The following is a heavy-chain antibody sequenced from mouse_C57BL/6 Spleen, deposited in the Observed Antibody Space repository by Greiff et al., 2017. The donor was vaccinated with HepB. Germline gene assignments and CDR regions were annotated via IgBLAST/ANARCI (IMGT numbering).Heavy chain of an antibody. CDR2: IDPSDSET. CDR3: ARYYDYYFDY. J-gene: IGHJ2*01. CDR1: GYTFTSYW. Sequence: VKLKQPGAELVRPGSSVKLSCKASGYTFTSYWMHWVKQRPIQGLEWIGNIDPSDSETHYNQKFKDKATLTVDKSSSTAYMQLSSLTSEDSAVYYCARYYDYYFDYWGQGTTLTVSS. V-gene: IGHV1-52*01. D-gene: IGHD2-4*01.